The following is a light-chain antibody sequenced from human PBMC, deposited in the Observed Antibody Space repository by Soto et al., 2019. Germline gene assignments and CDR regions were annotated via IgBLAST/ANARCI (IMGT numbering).Light chain of an antibody. Sequence: EIVMPQSPATLSVSPGERATLSCRASQSVSSNLAWYQQKPGQAPRLLIYGASTRAIGIPARFSGSGSGTEFTLTISSLQSEDFALYYCQKYNNWPPLTFGGGTNVEIK. CDR3: QKYNNWPPLT. J-gene: IGKJ4*02. CDR1: QSVSSN. CDR2: GAS. V-gene: IGKV3-15*01.